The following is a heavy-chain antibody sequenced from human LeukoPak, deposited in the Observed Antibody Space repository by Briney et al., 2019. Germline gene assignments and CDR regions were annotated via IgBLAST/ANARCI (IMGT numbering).Heavy chain of an antibody. Sequence: PGRSLRLSCAASGFTFSSYGMHWVRQAPGKGLEWVAVISYDGSNKYYADSVKGRFTISRDNSKNTLYLQMNSLRAEDTAVYYCAKGLEMATILEGTDSFYWGQGTLVTVSS. J-gene: IGHJ4*02. CDR3: AKGLEMATILEGTDSFY. CDR2: ISYDGSNK. CDR1: GFTFSSYG. V-gene: IGHV3-30*18. D-gene: IGHD5-24*01.